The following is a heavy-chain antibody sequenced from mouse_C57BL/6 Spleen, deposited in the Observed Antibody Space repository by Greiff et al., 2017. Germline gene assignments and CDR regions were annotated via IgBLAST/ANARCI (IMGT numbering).Heavy chain of an antibody. V-gene: IGHV1-22*01. D-gene: IGHD1-1*01. J-gene: IGHJ1*03. CDR3: ASGGSYYYGSSYGWYFDV. CDR1: GYTFTDYN. Sequence: EVQLQQSGPELVKPGASVKMSCKASGYTFTDYNMHWVKQSHGKSLEWIGYINPNNGGTSYNQKFKGKATLTVNKSSSTAYMELRSLTSEDSAVYYCASGGSYYYGSSYGWYFDVWGTGTTVTVSS. CDR2: INPNNGGT.